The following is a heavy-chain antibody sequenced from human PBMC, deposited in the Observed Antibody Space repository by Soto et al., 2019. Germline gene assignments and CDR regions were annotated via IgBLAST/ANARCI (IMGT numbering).Heavy chain of an antibody. V-gene: IGHV4-30-4*01. CDR1: GASISSGDYY. J-gene: IGHJ4*02. Sequence: SETLSLTCTVSGASISSGDYYWSWIRQPPGKGLEWIGYIYHSGTTFYNPSLKSRVSISVDTSKNQFSLNLNSVTAADTAVYYCARDSSGYAGHDYWGQGTLVT. CDR2: IYHSGTT. CDR3: ARDSSGYAGHDY. D-gene: IGHD3-22*01.